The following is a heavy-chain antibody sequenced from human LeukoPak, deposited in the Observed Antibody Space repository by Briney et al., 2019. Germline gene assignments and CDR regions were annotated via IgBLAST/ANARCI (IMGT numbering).Heavy chain of an antibody. CDR2: INHSGST. CDR3: ARAAVAGPDY. Sequence: SETLPLTCAVYGGSFSGYYWSWIRQPPGKGLEWIGEINHSGSTNYNPSLKSRVTISVDTSKNQFSLKLSSVTAADTAVYYCARAAVAGPDYWGQGTLVTVPS. J-gene: IGHJ4*02. D-gene: IGHD6-19*01. CDR1: GGSFSGYY. V-gene: IGHV4-34*01.